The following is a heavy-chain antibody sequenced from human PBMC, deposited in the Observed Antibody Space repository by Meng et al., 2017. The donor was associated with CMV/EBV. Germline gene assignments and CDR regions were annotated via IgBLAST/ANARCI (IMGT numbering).Heavy chain of an antibody. Sequence: ASVKVSCKASGYTFTGYYMHWVRQAPGQGLEWMGWINPNSGGTNYAQKLQGRVTMTRDTSINTAYMELSRLRSDDTAVYYCASSYNWNYYYGMDVWGQGTTVTVSS. J-gene: IGHJ6*02. V-gene: IGHV1-2*02. CDR2: INPNSGGT. CDR1: GYTFTGYY. CDR3: ASSYNWNYYYGMDV. D-gene: IGHD1-20*01.